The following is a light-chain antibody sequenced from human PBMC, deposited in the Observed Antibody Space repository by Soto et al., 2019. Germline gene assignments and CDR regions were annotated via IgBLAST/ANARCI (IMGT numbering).Light chain of an antibody. CDR3: QQYGSSPRT. Sequence: EIVLTQSPGTLSLSPGERATLSCRASQSVSSSYLAWYQQKPVQAPRLLIYGASSRATGIPDRFSGSGSVTDFTLTISRLEPEDFAVYYCQQYGSSPRTFGQGTKVEI. J-gene: IGKJ1*01. V-gene: IGKV3-20*01. CDR1: QSVSSSY. CDR2: GAS.